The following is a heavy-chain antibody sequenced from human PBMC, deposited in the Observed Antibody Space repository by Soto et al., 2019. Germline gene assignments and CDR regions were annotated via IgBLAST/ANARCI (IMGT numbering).Heavy chain of an antibody. CDR2: INAANGNT. CDR3: ARVWGSFQLFDS. Sequence: ASVKVSCKASGYTFRTYAMHWLRQAPGQRLEWMGWINAANGNTKYSQKLQGRVTITRDTSASTAYMELSSLRSEDTAVYYCARVWGSFQLFDSWGQGTLVTVSS. CDR1: GYTFRTYA. D-gene: IGHD3-16*01. J-gene: IGHJ4*02. V-gene: IGHV1-3*01.